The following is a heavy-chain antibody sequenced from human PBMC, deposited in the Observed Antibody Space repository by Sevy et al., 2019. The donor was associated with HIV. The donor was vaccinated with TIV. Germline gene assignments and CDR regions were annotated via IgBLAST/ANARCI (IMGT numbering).Heavy chain of an antibody. V-gene: IGHV3-30*02. J-gene: IGHJ4*02. CDR3: AKDQLVYSSTWDGVGY. D-gene: IGHD6-13*01. Sequence: GGSLRLSCAASGFTFSNYGMHWVRQAPGKGLEWVAFIRYDGSNKYYADSVKGRLTISGDNSKNTLYLQMNSLRAEDTAVYYCAKDQLVYSSTWDGVGYWGQGTLVTVSS. CDR2: IRYDGSNK. CDR1: GFTFSNYG.